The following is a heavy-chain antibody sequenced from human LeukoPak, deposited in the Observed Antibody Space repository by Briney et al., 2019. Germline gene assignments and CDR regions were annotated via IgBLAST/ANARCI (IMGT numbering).Heavy chain of an antibody. CDR2: INYNGGT. CDR3: ARRRVVGLLGAFDI. CDR1: GGSISSYY. D-gene: IGHD3-22*01. J-gene: IGHJ3*02. V-gene: IGHV4-59*08. Sequence: SETLSLTCTVSGGSISSYYCSWIRQPPGKGLEWIGYINYNGGTNYNPSLKSRVTISVDTSKNQFSLKLSSVTAADTAVYYCARRRVVGLLGAFDIWGQGTMVTVSS.